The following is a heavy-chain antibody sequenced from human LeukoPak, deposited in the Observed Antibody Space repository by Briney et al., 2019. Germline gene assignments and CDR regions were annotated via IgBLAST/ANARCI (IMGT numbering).Heavy chain of an antibody. J-gene: IGHJ6*03. CDR3: AKGHGWEASYYYYYMDV. V-gene: IGHV1-18*01. CDR2: ISAYNGNT. D-gene: IGHD1-26*01. Sequence: ASMKVSCKASGYTFTSYGISWVRQAPGQGLEWMGWISAYNGNTNYAQKLQGRVTMTTDTSTSTAYMELRSLRSDDTAVYYCAKGHGWEASYYYYYMDVWGKGTTVTISS. CDR1: GYTFTSYG.